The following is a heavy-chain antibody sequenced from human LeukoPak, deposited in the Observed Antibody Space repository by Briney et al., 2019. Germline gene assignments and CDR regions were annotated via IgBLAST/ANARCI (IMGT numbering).Heavy chain of an antibody. J-gene: IGHJ4*02. CDR2: IIPILGIA. V-gene: IGHV1-69*04. Sequence: ASVKVSCKASGYTFTSYGISWVRQAPGQGLEWMGRIIPILGIANYAQKFQGRVTITADKSTSTAYMELSSLRSEDTAVYYCARDLIYSGYVPLGYWGQGTLVTVSS. D-gene: IGHD5-12*01. CDR3: ARDLIYSGYVPLGY. CDR1: GYTFTSYG.